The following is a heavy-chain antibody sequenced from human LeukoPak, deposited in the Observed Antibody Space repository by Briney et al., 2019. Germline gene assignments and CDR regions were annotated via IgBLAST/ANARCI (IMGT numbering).Heavy chain of an antibody. Sequence: SETLSLTCAVYGGSFSGYYWSWIRQPPGKGLEWIGEINHSGSTNYNPSLKSRVTISVDTSKNQFSLKLSSVTAADTAVYYCARGRGYSGHPNWFDPWGQGTLVTVSS. CDR2: INHSGST. V-gene: IGHV4-34*01. J-gene: IGHJ5*02. CDR1: GGSFSGYY. CDR3: ARGRGYSGHPNWFDP. D-gene: IGHD5-12*01.